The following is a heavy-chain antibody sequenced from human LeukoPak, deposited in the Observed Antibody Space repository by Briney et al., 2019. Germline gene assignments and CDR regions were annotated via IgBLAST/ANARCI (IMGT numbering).Heavy chain of an antibody. J-gene: IGHJ4*02. CDR3: VRQHYGDYFDY. CDR2: IYHIGST. CDR1: DYSISSGFY. V-gene: IGHV4-38-2*02. Sequence: SETLSLTCTVSDYSISSGFYWGWIRQPPGKGLEWIGSIYHIGSTYYNPSLNSRVTISVDTSKNQFSLKLSSVTAADTAVYYCVRQHYGDYFDYWGQGTLVTVSS. D-gene: IGHD4-17*01.